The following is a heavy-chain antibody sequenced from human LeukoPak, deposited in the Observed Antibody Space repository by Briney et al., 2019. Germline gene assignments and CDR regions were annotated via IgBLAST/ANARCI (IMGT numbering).Heavy chain of an antibody. CDR1: GYTFTGYY. CDR3: ARDNSVGDTAWWFDP. Sequence: ASVKVSCKASGYTFTGYYIHWVRQAPGQGLEWMGLINPSGSSTSYAQKFQGRLSLTRDMSTSTDYMELSSLRSEDTAVYYCARDNSVGDTAWWFDPWGQGTLVTVSS. CDR2: INPSGSST. D-gene: IGHD1-26*01. V-gene: IGHV1-46*01. J-gene: IGHJ5*02.